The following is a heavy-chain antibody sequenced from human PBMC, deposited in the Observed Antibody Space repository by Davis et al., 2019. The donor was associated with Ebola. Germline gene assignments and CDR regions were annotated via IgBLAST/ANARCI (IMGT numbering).Heavy chain of an antibody. CDR1: GGTFSSYT. CDR2: IIPLLRTA. V-gene: IGHV1-69*08. D-gene: IGHD1-7*01. Sequence: SSVKVSCKVSGGTFSSYTIRWVRQAPGLGLEWMGRIIPLLRTANYGQKFQGRVTITADKPTSTVYMELSSLRSDDTAVYYCARGLLELQGYWGQGTLVTVSS. J-gene: IGHJ4*02. CDR3: ARGLLELQGY.